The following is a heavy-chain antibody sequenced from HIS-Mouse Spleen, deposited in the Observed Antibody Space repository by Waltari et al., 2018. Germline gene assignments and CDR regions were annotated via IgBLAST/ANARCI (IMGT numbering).Heavy chain of an antibody. Sequence: QVQLVESGGGVVQPGRSLRLSGAASGFSFSSYAMHWVRQAPGKGLEWVAVISYDGSNKYYADSVKGRFTISRDNSKNTLYLQMNSLRAEDTAVYYCARDQTGYDYWGQGTLVTVSS. CDR3: ARDQTGYDY. D-gene: IGHD1-1*01. V-gene: IGHV3-30*04. CDR2: ISYDGSNK. J-gene: IGHJ4*02. CDR1: GFSFSSYA.